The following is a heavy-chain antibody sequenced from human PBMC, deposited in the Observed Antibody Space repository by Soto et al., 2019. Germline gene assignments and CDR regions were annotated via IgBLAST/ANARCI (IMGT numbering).Heavy chain of an antibody. CDR3: AKFWLGSSSETYGMDV. V-gene: IGHV3-30*18. CDR2: ISYDGSNK. Sequence: QVQLVESGGGVVQPGRSLRLSCAASGFTFSSYGMHWVRQAPGKGLEWVAVISYDGSNKYYADSVKGRFTISRDNSKNXLYLQMNSLRAEDTAVYYCAKFWLGSSSETYGMDVWGQGTTVTVSS. CDR1: GFTFSSYG. J-gene: IGHJ6*02. D-gene: IGHD6-6*01.